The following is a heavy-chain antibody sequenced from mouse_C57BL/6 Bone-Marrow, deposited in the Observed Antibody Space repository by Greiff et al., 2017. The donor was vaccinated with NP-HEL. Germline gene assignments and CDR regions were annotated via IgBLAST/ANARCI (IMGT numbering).Heavy chain of an antibody. CDR3: ARERITTVVAPYLDY. V-gene: IGHV1-81*01. Sequence: VQLVESGAELARPGASVKLSCKASGYTFTSYGISWVKQRTGQGLEWIGEIYPRSGNTYYNEKFKGKATLTADKSSSTAYMELRSLTSEDSAVYFCARERITTVVAPYLDYWGQGTTLTVSS. CDR2: IYPRSGNT. D-gene: IGHD1-1*01. CDR1: GYTFTSYG. J-gene: IGHJ2*01.